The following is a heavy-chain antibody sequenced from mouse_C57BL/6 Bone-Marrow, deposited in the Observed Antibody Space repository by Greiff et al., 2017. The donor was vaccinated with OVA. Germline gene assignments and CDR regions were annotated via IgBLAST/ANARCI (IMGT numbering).Heavy chain of an antibody. V-gene: IGHV5-6*02. J-gene: IGHJ3*01. Sequence: DVMLVESGGDLVKPGGSLKLSCAASGFTFSSYGMSWVRQTPDKRLEWVATISSGGSYTYYPDSVKGRFTISRDNAKNTLYLQMGSLQSEDTAMYYSAGHWHDYGSSYGAWFAYWGQGTLVTVSA. CDR3: AGHWHDYGSSYGAWFAY. CDR1: GFTFSSYG. D-gene: IGHD1-1*01. CDR2: ISSGGSYT.